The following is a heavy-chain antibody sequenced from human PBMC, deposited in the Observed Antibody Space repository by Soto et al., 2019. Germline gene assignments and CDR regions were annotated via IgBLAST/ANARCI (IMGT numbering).Heavy chain of an antibody. CDR3: AKGPHSVSGYYYMDV. J-gene: IGHJ6*03. V-gene: IGHV3-13*01. CDR2: LSYAGDI. D-gene: IGHD3-10*01. Sequence: GGSLRLSCAASGFTLSTYDMHWVRQATGKGLEWVAALSYAGDIYYPGSVKGRFTVSREGAKNSLYLQMNSLTAGDTAVYYCAKGPHSVSGYYYMDVWGKGTTVTVSS. CDR1: GFTLSTYD.